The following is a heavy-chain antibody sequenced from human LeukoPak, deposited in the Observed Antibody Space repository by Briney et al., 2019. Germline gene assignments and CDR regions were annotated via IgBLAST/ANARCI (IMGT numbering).Heavy chain of an antibody. J-gene: IGHJ5*01. CDR2: IYPGDSDT. V-gene: IGHV5-51*01. CDR1: GYTFTSYW. Sequence: GESLKISCKASGYTFTSYWIAWVRQMPGKGLERMGIIYPGDSDTRYSPSFEGQVTISVDKSISYAYLQWSSLKASDTAMYYCARSKRANGLLNWIDSWGQGTLVTVSS. D-gene: IGHD2-15*01. CDR3: ARSKRANGLLNWIDS.